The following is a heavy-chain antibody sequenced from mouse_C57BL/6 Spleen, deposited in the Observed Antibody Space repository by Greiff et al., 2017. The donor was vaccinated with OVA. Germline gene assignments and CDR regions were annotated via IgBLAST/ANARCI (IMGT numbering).Heavy chain of an antibody. J-gene: IGHJ2*01. CDR3: ARHYGSSPYYFDY. CDR2: IAPNSGGT. D-gene: IGHD1-1*01. V-gene: IGHV1-72*01. Sequence: VQLQQPGAELVKPGASVKLSCKASGYTFTSYWMHWVKQRPGRGLEWIGRIAPNSGGTKYNEKFKSKATLTVDKPSSTAYMQLSSLTSEDSAVYYCARHYGSSPYYFDYWGQGTTLTVSS. CDR1: GYTFTSYW.